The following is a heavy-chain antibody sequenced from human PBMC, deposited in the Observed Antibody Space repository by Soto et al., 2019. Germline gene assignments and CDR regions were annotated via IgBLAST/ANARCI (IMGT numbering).Heavy chain of an antibody. CDR1: GFTFSDYY. Sequence: GGSLRLSCAASGFTFSDYYMSGIRQAPGKGLEWVSYISSSSSYTNYADSVKGRFTISRDNAKNSLYLQMNSLRAEDTAVYYCAREGVAAAGTFNWFDPWGQGTLVTVSS. CDR3: AREGVAAAGTFNWFDP. J-gene: IGHJ5*02. V-gene: IGHV3-11*06. CDR2: ISSSSSYT. D-gene: IGHD6-13*01.